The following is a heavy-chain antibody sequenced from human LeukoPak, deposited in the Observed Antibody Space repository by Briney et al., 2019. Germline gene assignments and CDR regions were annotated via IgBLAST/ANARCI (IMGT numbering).Heavy chain of an antibody. CDR2: ISYDGSNK. D-gene: IGHD6-13*01. Sequence: GGSLRLSCAASGFTFRSYGMHWVRQAPGKGLEWVAVISYDGSNKYYADSVKGRFTISRDNSKNTLYLQMNSLRAEDTAVYYCAKGIAAAKGFDPWGQGTLVTVSS. CDR3: AKGIAAAKGFDP. J-gene: IGHJ5*02. V-gene: IGHV3-30*18. CDR1: GFTFRSYG.